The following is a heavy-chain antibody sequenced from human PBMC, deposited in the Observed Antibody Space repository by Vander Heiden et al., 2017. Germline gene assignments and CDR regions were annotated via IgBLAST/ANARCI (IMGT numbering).Heavy chain of an antibody. Sequence: EVQRVESGGVLVQPGGSVSRSGATPVFTYSSLGMDWVREAPGKRLAWLAYISAGSGTIYYADSVKGRFTISRDDARSSLFLQMNNLRDEDSAVYHCLTDWPIYWGQGTLVTVSS. CDR3: LTDWPIY. CDR2: ISAGSGTI. J-gene: IGHJ4*02. CDR1: VFTYSSLG. V-gene: IGHV3-48*02.